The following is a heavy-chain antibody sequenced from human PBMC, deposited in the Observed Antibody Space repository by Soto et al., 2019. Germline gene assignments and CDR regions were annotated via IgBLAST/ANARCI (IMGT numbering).Heavy chain of an antibody. CDR3: AREDGDYYYYYGMDV. V-gene: IGHV1-18*01. Sequence: QVQLVQSGAEVKKPGASVKVSCKASGYTFTSYGISWVRQAPGQGLEWMGWISAYNGNTNYAQKLQGRVTMTTDTSTSTPYMELRSLRSDDTAVYYCAREDGDYYYYYGMDVWGQGTTVTVSS. D-gene: IGHD4-17*01. CDR1: GYTFTSYG. J-gene: IGHJ6*02. CDR2: ISAYNGNT.